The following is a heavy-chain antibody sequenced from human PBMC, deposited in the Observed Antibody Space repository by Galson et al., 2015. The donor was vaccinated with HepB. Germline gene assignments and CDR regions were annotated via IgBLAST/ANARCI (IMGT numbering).Heavy chain of an antibody. CDR1: GFTFSSYG. Sequence: SLRLSCAASGFTFSSYGMHWVRQAPGKGLEGVAVIWYDGSNKYYRDAVKGRFTISRDNSKTTLYLQMNSLRAEDTAVYYCASGYQVLLIDHWGQGTLVTVSS. D-gene: IGHD2/OR15-2a*01. V-gene: IGHV3-33*01. J-gene: IGHJ4*02. CDR3: ASGYQVLLIDH. CDR2: IWYDGSNK.